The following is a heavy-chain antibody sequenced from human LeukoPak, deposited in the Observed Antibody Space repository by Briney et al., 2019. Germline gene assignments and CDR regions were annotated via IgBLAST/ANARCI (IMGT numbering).Heavy chain of an antibody. CDR1: GGSISSSSYY. CDR2: MSYTGTT. V-gene: IGHV4-39*01. D-gene: IGHD5-18*01. Sequence: SETLSLTCTVSGGSISSSSYYRGLIRQPPGKGLEWIASMSYTGTTYYNPSLKSRVTISVHTSKNQFSLNLSSVTAADTAVYFCARSGYSFLVDSWGQGTLVTVSS. CDR3: ARSGYSFLVDS. J-gene: IGHJ4*02.